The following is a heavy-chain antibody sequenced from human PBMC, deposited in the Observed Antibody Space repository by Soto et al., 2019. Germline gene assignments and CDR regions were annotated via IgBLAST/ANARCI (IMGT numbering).Heavy chain of an antibody. D-gene: IGHD5-12*01. Sequence: QVQLVESGGGVVQPGRSLRLSCVASGFTFSSYDMHWVRQAPGKGLEWVAVISYDGSNEYHADSVKGRFTISRDNSKNTLYLQMNSLRAEDTAAYYCAKDLHRDGYNPNFWGQVILVTVSS. CDR2: ISYDGSNE. V-gene: IGHV3-30*18. CDR1: GFTFSSYD. CDR3: AKDLHRDGYNPNF. J-gene: IGHJ4*02.